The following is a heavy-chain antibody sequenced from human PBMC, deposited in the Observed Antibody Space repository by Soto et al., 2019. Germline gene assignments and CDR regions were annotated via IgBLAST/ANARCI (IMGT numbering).Heavy chain of an antibody. Sequence: EVQLPESGGGLVQPGGSLRLSCAASGFSFSSYAMVWVRQAPGKGLEWVSVISARGGSSYFADSVKGRFTISRDNSKNVLSMEINSLRAEDKSIFFSAKCSIEYCASVDKWGQGTLVQLSS. D-gene: IGHD2-21*01. V-gene: IGHV3-23*01. CDR2: ISARGGSS. J-gene: IGHJ4*02. CDR1: GFSFSSYA. CDR3: AKCSIEYCASVDK.